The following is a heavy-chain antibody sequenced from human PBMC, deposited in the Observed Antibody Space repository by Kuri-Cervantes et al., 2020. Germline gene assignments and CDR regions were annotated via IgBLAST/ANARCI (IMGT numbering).Heavy chain of an antibody. V-gene: IGHV3-21*01. CDR3: AKSFGWYFDH. Sequence: GESLKISCAASGFTFSSYSMNWVRQAPGKGLEWVSSISSTSSHIYYADSVKGRFTISRDNAKNSLYLQMNSLGAEDTAVYYCAKSFGWYFDHWGQETLVTVSS. D-gene: IGHD6-19*01. J-gene: IGHJ4*02. CDR1: GFTFSSYS. CDR2: ISSTSSHI.